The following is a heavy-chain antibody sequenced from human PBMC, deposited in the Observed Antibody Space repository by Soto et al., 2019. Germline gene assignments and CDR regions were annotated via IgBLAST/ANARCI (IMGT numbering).Heavy chain of an antibody. V-gene: IGHV3-74*01. D-gene: IGHD3-22*01. CDR1: GFTFSRHW. Sequence: GGSLRLSCTVSGFTFSRHWMKWGRQAPGKGLEWVSRIKSDGSWALYTDSMEGRLTISRDNAKNALYLQMNSLGAEDTAVYYWGRGDGDYYDGNGYLGRHWGQGTRVTVS. CDR2: IKSDGSWA. CDR3: GRGDGDYYDGNGYLGRH. J-gene: IGHJ4*02.